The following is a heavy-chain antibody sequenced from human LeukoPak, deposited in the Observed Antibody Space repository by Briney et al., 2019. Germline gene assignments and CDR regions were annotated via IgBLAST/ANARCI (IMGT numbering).Heavy chain of an antibody. J-gene: IGHJ4*02. D-gene: IGHD3-9*01. CDR1: GLTFSGSG. CDR2: IGRQGDSDAT. CDR3: AGDYNFLTGLNY. Sequence: GGSLRLSCAASGLTFSGSGIHWVRQASWKGLEWLGRIGRQGDSDATRYAASLKGKFTISRVDSRNTAYLQMNSLKPEDTAVYYCAGDYNFLTGLNYWGQGTLVTVSS. V-gene: IGHV3-73*01.